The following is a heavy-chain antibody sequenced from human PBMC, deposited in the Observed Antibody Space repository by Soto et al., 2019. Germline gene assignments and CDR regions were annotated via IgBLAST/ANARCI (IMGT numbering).Heavy chain of an antibody. D-gene: IGHD1-26*01. J-gene: IGHJ4*02. CDR3: ARRGSGSYYDY. V-gene: IGHV3-23*01. CDR2: ISGSGDST. CDR1: GFTFSSYA. Sequence: EVQLLESGGGLVQPGGSLRLSCGASGFTFSSYAMRWVRQAPGKGLEWVSAISGSGDSTYYADSVKGRFTISRDNSKNTLYLQMNSLSAEDTAVYYCARRGSGSYYDYWGQGTLVTVSS.